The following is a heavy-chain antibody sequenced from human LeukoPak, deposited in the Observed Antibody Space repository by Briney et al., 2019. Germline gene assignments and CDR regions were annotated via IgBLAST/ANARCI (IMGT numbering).Heavy chain of an antibody. CDR3: ARDDPWEL. D-gene: IGHD1-26*01. Sequence: GGSLRLSCTASGFSVSNSYMTWVRQAPGKGLEWVSLIYGDGGTYFADSVKGRFTISRHNFENTLYLQMNSLRAEDTAVYHCARDDPWELWGRGPLVTVSS. V-gene: IGHV3-53*04. CDR2: IYGDGGT. J-gene: IGHJ2*01. CDR1: GFSVSNSY.